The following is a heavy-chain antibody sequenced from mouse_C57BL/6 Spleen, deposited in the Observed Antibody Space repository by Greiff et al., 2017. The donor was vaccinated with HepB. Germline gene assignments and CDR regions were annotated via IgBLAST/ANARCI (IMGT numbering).Heavy chain of an antibody. J-gene: IGHJ2*01. CDR3: ARSLYYYGSSPFDY. Sequence: EVQRVESGGGLVKPEGSLKLSCAASGFTFSDYGMHWVRQAPEKGLEWVAYISSGSSTIYYADTMKGRFTISRDNAKNTLFLQMTSLRSEDTAMYYCARSLYYYGSSPFDYWGQGTTLTVSS. D-gene: IGHD1-1*01. CDR2: ISSGSSTI. CDR1: GFTFSDYG. V-gene: IGHV5-17*01.